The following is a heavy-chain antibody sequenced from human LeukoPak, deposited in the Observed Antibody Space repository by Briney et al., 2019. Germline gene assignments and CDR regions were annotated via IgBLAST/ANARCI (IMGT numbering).Heavy chain of an antibody. CDR2: IYYSGST. D-gene: IGHD5-12*01. Sequence: SETLSLTCTVSGGSISSYYWSWIRQPPGKGLEWIGYIYYSGSTNYNPSLKSRVTISVDTSKNQFSLKLSSVTAADTAVYYCARHGSEYGGSRSPMIWWGQGTLVTVSS. CDR1: GGSISSYY. CDR3: ARHGSEYGGSRSPMIW. V-gene: IGHV4-59*08. J-gene: IGHJ4*02.